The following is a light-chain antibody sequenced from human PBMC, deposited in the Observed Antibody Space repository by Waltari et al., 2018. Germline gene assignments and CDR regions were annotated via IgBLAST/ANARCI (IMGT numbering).Light chain of an antibody. CDR3: QQYDNYPWT. Sequence: DIQLTQSPSTLSASVGDRVTITCRATQKIDTWLAWYQHKPGRAPKLLIFEASTLEDGVSSTFRGSGSGTEFTLTIGSLQPDDFATYYCQQYDNYPWTFGQGTKVEI. CDR2: EAS. V-gene: IGKV1-5*03. CDR1: QKIDTW. J-gene: IGKJ1*01.